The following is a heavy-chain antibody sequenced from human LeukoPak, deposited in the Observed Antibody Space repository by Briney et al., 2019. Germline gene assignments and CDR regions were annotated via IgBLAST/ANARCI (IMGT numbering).Heavy chain of an antibody. CDR1: GYSFTSYW. CDR3: ARQGPGGYCSSTSCYHDAFDI. Sequence: GESLKISCKGSGYSFTSYWIGWVRQMPGKGLEWMGIIYPGDSDTRYSPSSQGQVTISADKSISTAYLQWSSLKASDTAMYYCARQGPGGYCSSTSCYHDAFDIWGQGTMVTVSS. J-gene: IGHJ3*02. CDR2: IYPGDSDT. D-gene: IGHD2-2*01. V-gene: IGHV5-51*01.